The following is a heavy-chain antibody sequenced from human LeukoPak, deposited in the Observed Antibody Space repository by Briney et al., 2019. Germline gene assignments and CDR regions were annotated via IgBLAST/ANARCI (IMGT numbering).Heavy chain of an antibody. D-gene: IGHD1-26*01. J-gene: IGHJ6*03. V-gene: IGHV3-33*01. CDR2: VWDDGSLK. CDR3: ARGTGWDHYFIDV. CDR1: GFIFTNYG. Sequence: GGSLRLSCAASGFIFTNYGIHWVREAPGKRLEGVAVVWDDGSLKYYADSVRGRFTISRDDYKNTVDLQMNSVRVEDTAVYYCARGTGWDHYFIDVWGKGAPVAVS.